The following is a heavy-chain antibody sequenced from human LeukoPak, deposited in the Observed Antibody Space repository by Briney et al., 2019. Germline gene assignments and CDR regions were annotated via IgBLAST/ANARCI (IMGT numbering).Heavy chain of an antibody. CDR1: GYTFIHYG. CDR2: ISPYNGNS. D-gene: IGHD2-15*01. J-gene: IGHJ5*02. Sequence: ASVKVSCKASGYTFIHYGIGWVRQAPGQGPEWMGWISPYNGNSNFAQQLQDRITMTTDTSTSTAYMELRSLTSDDTAVYYCASVIWGSCSGGSCQRWFDPWGQGTLVTVSS. V-gene: IGHV1-18*01. CDR3: ASVIWGSCSGGSCQRWFDP.